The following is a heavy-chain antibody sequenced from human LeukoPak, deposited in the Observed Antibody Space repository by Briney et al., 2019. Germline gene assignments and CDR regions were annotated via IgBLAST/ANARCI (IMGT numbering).Heavy chain of an antibody. CDR3: AGVGGYYRVDY. D-gene: IGHD3-22*01. J-gene: IGHJ4*02. Sequence: SETLSLTCTVSGGSISSYYWSWIRQPPGKGLEWIGYIYYSGSTNYNPSLKSRVTISVDTSKNQFSLKLSSVTAADTAVYYCAGVGGYYRVDYWGQGTLVTVSS. CDR1: GGSISSYY. CDR2: IYYSGST. V-gene: IGHV4-59*08.